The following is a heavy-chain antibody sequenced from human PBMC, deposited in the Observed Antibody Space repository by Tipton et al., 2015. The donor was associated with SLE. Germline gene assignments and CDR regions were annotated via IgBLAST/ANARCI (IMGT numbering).Heavy chain of an antibody. CDR1: GGSISSYY. Sequence: TLSLTCTVSGGSISSYYWSWIRQPPGKGLEWIGYIYYSGSTNYNPSLKSRVTISVDTSKNQFSLKLSSVTAADTAVYYCARFVGRVWFDPWGQGTLVTVSS. D-gene: IGHD6-6*01. J-gene: IGHJ5*02. CDR2: IYYSGST. CDR3: ARFVGRVWFDP. V-gene: IGHV4-59*08.